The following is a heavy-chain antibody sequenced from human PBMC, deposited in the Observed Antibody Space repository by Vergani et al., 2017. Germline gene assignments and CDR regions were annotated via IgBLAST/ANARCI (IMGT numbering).Heavy chain of an antibody. D-gene: IGHD3-10*01. V-gene: IGHV3-66*02. CDR3: SRGNYYGSGTYVDP. CDR1: GSTVSGNY. Sequence: ELQLVESGGGVVQPGWSLRLSCAASGSTVSGNYMTWVRQVPGQGLEWVSHIYSGDETYYADSVNGRVTISRDTSKNTLHLQINNLRVEDTAVYYCSRGNYYGSGTYVDPWGQGTLVTVSS. J-gene: IGHJ5*02. CDR2: IYSGDET.